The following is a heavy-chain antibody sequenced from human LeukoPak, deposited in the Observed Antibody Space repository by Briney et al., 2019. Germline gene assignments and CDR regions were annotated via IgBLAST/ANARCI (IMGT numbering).Heavy chain of an antibody. J-gene: IGHJ2*01. V-gene: IGHV3-13*01. CDR1: GFTFSSYD. CDR3: ARTKAAAGPRHFDL. Sequence: GGSLRLSCAASGFTFSSYDMHWVRQATGKGLEWVSAIGTAGDTHYPGSVKGRFTISRENAKNSLYLQMNSLRAGDTAVYYCARTKAAAGPRHFDLWGRGTLVTVSS. CDR2: IGTAGDT. D-gene: IGHD6-13*01.